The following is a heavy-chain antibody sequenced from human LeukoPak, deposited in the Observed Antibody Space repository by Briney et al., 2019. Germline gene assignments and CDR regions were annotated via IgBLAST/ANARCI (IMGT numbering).Heavy chain of an antibody. CDR1: GYTFTSYG. D-gene: IGHD1-26*01. J-gene: IGHJ4*02. Sequence: ASVKVSCKASGYTFTSYGISWVRQAPGQGLEWMGWISAYNGNTNYAQKLQGRVTITTDTSTSTAYLELRSLRSADTAVYYCARGRIVGAGDYWGQGTLVTVSS. V-gene: IGHV1-18*01. CDR3: ARGRIVGAGDY. CDR2: ISAYNGNT.